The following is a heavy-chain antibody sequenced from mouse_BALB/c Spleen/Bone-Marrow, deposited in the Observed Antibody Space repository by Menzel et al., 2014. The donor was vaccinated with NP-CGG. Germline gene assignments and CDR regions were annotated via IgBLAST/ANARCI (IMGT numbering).Heavy chain of an antibody. CDR2: ISPYNGAT. Sequence: EVQLQQSGPELVKPGASMKISCKASGYSFTACFIHWIKQSHVKSLEWIGRISPYNGATTYNQNFNDKASLAVDKSSSTAYMELHSLTSEDSAVYYCARRWSGAMDYWGQGTSVTVSS. D-gene: IGHD2-3*01. CDR3: ARRWSGAMDY. V-gene: IGHV1-18*01. CDR1: GYSFTACF. J-gene: IGHJ4*01.